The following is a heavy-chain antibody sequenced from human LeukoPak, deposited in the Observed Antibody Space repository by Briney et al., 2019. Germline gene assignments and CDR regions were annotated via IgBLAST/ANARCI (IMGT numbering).Heavy chain of an antibody. Sequence: PGRSLRLSCAAPGFTFSSYGMHWVRQAPGKGLEWVAVIWYDGSNKYYADSVKGRFTISRDNSKNTLHLQMNSLRAEDTAVYYCARWGPYYDILTGYHYYGMDVWGKGTTVTVSS. V-gene: IGHV3-33*01. D-gene: IGHD3-9*01. CDR2: IWYDGSNK. CDR3: ARWGPYYDILTGYHYYGMDV. CDR1: GFTFSSYG. J-gene: IGHJ6*04.